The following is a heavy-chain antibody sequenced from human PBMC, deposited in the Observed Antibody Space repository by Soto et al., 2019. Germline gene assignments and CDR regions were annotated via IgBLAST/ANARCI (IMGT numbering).Heavy chain of an antibody. CDR3: ARGGGVYYFDY. CDR1: GGSISSSRCH. CDR2: IKYSGTT. J-gene: IGHJ4*02. Sequence: SETLSLTCTVSGGSISSSRCHWGWIRQPPGKGLEWIASIKYSGTTFYNPSLKSRVTLSVDTSKNQFALKLSSVTAAETAVYYCARGGGVYYFDYWGQGTLVTVSS. V-gene: IGHV4-39*01. D-gene: IGHD2-8*02.